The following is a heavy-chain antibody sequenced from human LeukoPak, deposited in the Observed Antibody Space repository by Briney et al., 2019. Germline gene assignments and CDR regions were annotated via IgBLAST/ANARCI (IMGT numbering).Heavy chain of an antibody. J-gene: IGHJ4*02. V-gene: IGHV3-30*04. CDR2: ISYDGSNK. CDR3: ARDPLGTRPGFDY. CDR1: GFTFSSYA. Sequence: GRSLRLSCAASGFTFSSYAMHWVRQAPGKGLEWVAVISYDGSNKYYADSVKGRFTISRDNSKNTLYLQMNSLRAEDTAVYYCARDPLGTRPGFDYWGQGTLVTVSS. D-gene: IGHD1-1*01.